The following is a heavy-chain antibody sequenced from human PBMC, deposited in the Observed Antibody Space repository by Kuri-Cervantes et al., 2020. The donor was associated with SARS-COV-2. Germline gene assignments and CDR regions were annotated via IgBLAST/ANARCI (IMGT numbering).Heavy chain of an antibody. CDR2: ISSNGGST. CDR1: GFTFSSYA. D-gene: IGHD6-19*01. V-gene: IGHV3-64D*06. J-gene: IGHJ4*02. CDR3: AKAIPKEQWLIQY. Sequence: GESLRLSCSASGFTFSSYAMHWVRQAPGKGLEYVSAISSNGGSTYYADSVKGRFTISRDNSKNTLYLQMSSLRAEDTAVYYCAKAIPKEQWLIQYWGQGTLVTVSS.